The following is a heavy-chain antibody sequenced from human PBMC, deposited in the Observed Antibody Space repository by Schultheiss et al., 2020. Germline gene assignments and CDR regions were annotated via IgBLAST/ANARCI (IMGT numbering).Heavy chain of an antibody. Sequence: GGSLRLSCTASGFTFSDYAMSWVRQAPGKGLEWVGIIRSKAYGGTTEYAASVKGRFTISRDDSKSIAYLQMSSLKTDDTAVYYCTMHCSSTNCYRSPTWGQGTLVTVSS. CDR3: TMHCSSTNCYRSPT. J-gene: IGHJ5*02. D-gene: IGHD2-2*01. V-gene: IGHV3-49*04. CDR2: IRSKAYGGTT. CDR1: GFTFSDYA.